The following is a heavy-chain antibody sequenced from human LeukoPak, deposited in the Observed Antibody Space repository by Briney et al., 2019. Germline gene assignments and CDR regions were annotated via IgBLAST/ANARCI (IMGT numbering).Heavy chain of an antibody. J-gene: IGHJ4*02. CDR2: ISSSSSYI. D-gene: IGHD6-13*01. CDR1: GFTFSSYS. Sequence: GGSLRLSCAASGFTFSSYSMNWVRQAPGKGLEWVSSISSSSSYIYYADSVKGRFTISRDNSKNTLYLQMNSLRAEDTAVYYCAKEAQQGHCFDYWGQGTLVTVSS. V-gene: IGHV3-21*04. CDR3: AKEAQQGHCFDY.